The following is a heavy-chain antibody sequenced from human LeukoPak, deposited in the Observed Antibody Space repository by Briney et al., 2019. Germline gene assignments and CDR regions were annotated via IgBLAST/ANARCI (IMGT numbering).Heavy chain of an antibody. CDR3: ARDVVVTAVYAFDI. CDR1: GGSISSYY. J-gene: IGHJ3*02. CDR2: IYYSGST. D-gene: IGHD2-21*02. V-gene: IGHV4-59*01. Sequence: PSETLSLTCTVSGGSISSYYWSWIRQPPGKGLEWIGYIYYSGSTNYNPSLKSRVTISVDTSKNQFSLKLSSVTAADTAVYYCARDVVVTAVYAFDIWGQGTMVTVSS.